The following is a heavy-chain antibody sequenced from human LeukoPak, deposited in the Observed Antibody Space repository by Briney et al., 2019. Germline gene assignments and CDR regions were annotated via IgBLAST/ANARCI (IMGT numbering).Heavy chain of an antibody. CDR1: GYTFIGYY. D-gene: IGHD2-2*02. V-gene: IGHV1-2*02. CDR3: ARGDLYTFDY. CDR2: INPNSVDT. J-gene: IGHJ4*02. Sequence: GASVKVSCKTSGYTFIGYYIHWVRQAPGQGLEWMGWINPNSVDTNYAQKFQGRVTVTRDTSISTACMELSSLRSEDTAVYYCARGDLYTFDYWGQGTLVTVSS.